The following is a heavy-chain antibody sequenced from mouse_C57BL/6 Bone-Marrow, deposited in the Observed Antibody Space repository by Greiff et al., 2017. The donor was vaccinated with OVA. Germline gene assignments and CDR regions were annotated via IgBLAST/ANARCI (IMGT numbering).Heavy chain of an antibody. CDR1: GYAFSSSW. CDR3: ARHYYGVAHRGYFDV. CDR2: IYPGDGDT. V-gene: IGHV1-82*01. Sequence: QVQLKQSGPELVKPGASVKISCKASGYAFSSSWMNWVKQRPGKGLEWIGRIYPGDGDTNYNGKFKGKATLTADKSSSTAYMQLSSLTSEDSAVYFCARHYYGVAHRGYFDVWGTGTTVTVSS. J-gene: IGHJ1*03. D-gene: IGHD1-2*01.